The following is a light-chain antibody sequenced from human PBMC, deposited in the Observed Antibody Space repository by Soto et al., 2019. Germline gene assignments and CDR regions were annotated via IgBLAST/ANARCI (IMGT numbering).Light chain of an antibody. V-gene: IGKV1-39*01. J-gene: IGKJ1*01. Sequence: DIQMTQSPSSLSASVGDRVTITCRASQSISYYLNWYQQKQGKAPKLLIYAASTLQSGVPSRFSSSGSGTDFTLTISSLQPEDFATYYCQQSYSTLWTFGQGTKVEIK. CDR1: QSISYY. CDR3: QQSYSTLWT. CDR2: AAS.